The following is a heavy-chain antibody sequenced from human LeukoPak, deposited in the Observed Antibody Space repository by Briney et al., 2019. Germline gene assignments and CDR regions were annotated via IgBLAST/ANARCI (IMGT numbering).Heavy chain of an antibody. J-gene: IGHJ4*02. CDR2: ISGHNGNT. Sequence: ASVTVSCKASGYSFNKFGISWVRQAPGRGLEWMGWISGHNGNTDSAQKFQDRVTMSTDNSMSTAHPELRSLRSDDTAVYFCVRVGSAYGDPLEFDFWGQGTLVTVSS. CDR3: VRVGSAYGDPLEFDF. CDR1: GYSFNKFG. D-gene: IGHD4-17*01. V-gene: IGHV1-18*01.